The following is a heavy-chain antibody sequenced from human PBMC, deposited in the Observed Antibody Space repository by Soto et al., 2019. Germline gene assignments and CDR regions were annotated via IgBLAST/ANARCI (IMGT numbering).Heavy chain of an antibody. CDR2: TYYRSKWYN. J-gene: IGHJ6*02. Sequence: SQTLSLTCAISGDSVSSNSAAWNWIRQSPSRGLEWLGRTYYRSKWYNDYAVSVKSRITINPDTSKNQFSLQLNSVTPEDTAVYYCARDSIGSSSTNYYYYGMDVWGQGTTVTVS. CDR3: ARDSIGSSSTNYYYYGMDV. CDR1: GDSVSSNSAA. D-gene: IGHD6-13*01. V-gene: IGHV6-1*01.